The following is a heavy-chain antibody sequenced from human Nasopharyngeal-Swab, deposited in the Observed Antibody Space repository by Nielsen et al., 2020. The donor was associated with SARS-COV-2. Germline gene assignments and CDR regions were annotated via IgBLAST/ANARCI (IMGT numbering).Heavy chain of an antibody. D-gene: IGHD3-10*01. CDR3: ARIMVRGVIISGYYYGMDV. V-gene: IGHV1-69*13. J-gene: IGHJ6*02. CDR1: GGTFSSYA. Sequence: SVKVSCKASGGTFSSYAISWVRQAPGRGLEWMGGIIPIFGTANYAQKFQGRVTITADESTSTAYMELSSLRSEDTAVYYCARIMVRGVIISGYYYGMDVWGQGTTVTVSS. CDR2: IIPIFGTA.